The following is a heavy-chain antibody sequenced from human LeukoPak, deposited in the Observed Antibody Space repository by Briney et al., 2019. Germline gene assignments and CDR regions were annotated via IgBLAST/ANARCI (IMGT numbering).Heavy chain of an antibody. J-gene: IGHJ4*02. Sequence: PGGSLRLSCAASGFTFSSYAMSWVRQAPGKGLEWVSAISGSGGSTYYADSVKGRFTISRDNSKNTLYLQMNSLRAEDTALYYCGRSKDSSSYLPYDYWGQGTLVTVSS. CDR2: ISGSGGST. CDR1: GFTFSSYA. V-gene: IGHV3-23*01. CDR3: GRSKDSSSYLPYDY. D-gene: IGHD3-22*01.